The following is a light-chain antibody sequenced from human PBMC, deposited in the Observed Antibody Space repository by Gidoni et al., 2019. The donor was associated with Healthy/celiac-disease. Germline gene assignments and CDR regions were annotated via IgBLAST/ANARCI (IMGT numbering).Light chain of an antibody. J-gene: IGKJ1*01. CDR3: QQYNSYSPWT. CDR1: QSISSW. V-gene: IGKV1-5*03. CDR2: KAS. Sequence: DIQMTQSPSILSASVGDRVTITCRASQSISSWLAWYQQKPGKAPKLLIYKASSLESGVPSRFSGSGSGTEFTLTISSLQPDDFATYYCQQYNSYSPWTFXQXTKVXIK.